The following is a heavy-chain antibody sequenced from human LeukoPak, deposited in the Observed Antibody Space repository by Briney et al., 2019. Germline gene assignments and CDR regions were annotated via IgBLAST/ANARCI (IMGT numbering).Heavy chain of an antibody. D-gene: IGHD3-10*01. V-gene: IGHV3-48*03. CDR1: GFTFSSYE. CDR2: ISSSGSTI. J-gene: IGHJ5*02. CDR3: ARELWFGGRTMFDP. Sequence: GGSLRLSCAASGFTFSSYEMNWVRQAPGKGLEWVSYISSSGSTIYYADSVKGRFTISRDNAKNSLYLRMNSLRAEDTAVYYCARELWFGGRTMFDPWGQGTLVTVSS.